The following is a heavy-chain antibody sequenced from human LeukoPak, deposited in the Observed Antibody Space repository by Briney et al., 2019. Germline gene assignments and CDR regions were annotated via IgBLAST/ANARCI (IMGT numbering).Heavy chain of an antibody. CDR3: ARTPADCGGDCYSDAFDI. CDR1: GFTFSSYA. D-gene: IGHD2-21*02. J-gene: IGHJ3*02. CDR2: ISYDGSNK. Sequence: PGGSLRLSCAASGFTFSSYAMHWVRQAPGKGLEWVAVISYDGSNKYYADSVKGRFTISRDNSKNTLYLQMNSLRAEDTAVYYCARTPADCGGDCYSDAFDIWGQGTMVTVSS. V-gene: IGHV3-30-3*01.